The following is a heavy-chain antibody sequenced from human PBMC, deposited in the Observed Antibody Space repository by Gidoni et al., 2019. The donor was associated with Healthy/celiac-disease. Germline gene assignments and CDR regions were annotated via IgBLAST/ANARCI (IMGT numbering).Heavy chain of an antibody. CDR2: ISAYNGNT. J-gene: IGHJ3*02. Sequence: QVQLVQSGAEVKKPWASVKVSCKASGYTFTSYGISWVRQAPGQGLEWMGWISAYNGNTNYAQKLQGRVTMTTDTSTSTAYMEMRSLRSDDTAVYYCARGRYCSSTSCSDAFDIWGQGTMVTVSS. CDR3: ARGRYCSSTSCSDAFDI. CDR1: GYTFTSYG. V-gene: IGHV1-18*04. D-gene: IGHD2-2*01.